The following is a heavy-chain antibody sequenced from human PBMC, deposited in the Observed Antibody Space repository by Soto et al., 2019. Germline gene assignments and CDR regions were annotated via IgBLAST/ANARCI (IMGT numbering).Heavy chain of an antibody. CDR3: PRQNTTDQSYYPLNY. D-gene: IGHD3-10*01. V-gene: IGHV5-51*01. Sequence: PGESLKISCSASGFSFTNSWIAWVRQMPGKGLEWMGVIYPGDSDTKYSPSFQGQVTISADKSLSAAYLQWSSLKASDNAIYYCPRQNTTDQSYYPLNYWGQGHPVTVSS. CDR1: GFSFTNSW. CDR2: IYPGDSDT. J-gene: IGHJ4*02.